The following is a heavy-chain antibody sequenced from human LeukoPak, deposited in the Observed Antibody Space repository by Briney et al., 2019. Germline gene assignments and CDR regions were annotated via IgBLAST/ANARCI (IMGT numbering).Heavy chain of an antibody. CDR2: FYYSGST. D-gene: IGHD2-15*01. CDR3: ARAGYCSGGSCFRVYYFDS. V-gene: IGHV4-61*01. CDR1: GGSVTGGTYY. Sequence: PSETLSLTCTVSGGSVTGGTYYWSWIWQPPGKGLEWIGFFYYSGSTNFNPSLKSRVTISVDTSKNQFSLKLSSVTAADTAVYYCARAGYCSGGSCFRVYYFDSWGQGALVTVSS. J-gene: IGHJ4*02.